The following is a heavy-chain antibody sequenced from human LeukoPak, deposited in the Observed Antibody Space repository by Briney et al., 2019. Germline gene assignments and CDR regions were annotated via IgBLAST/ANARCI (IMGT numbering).Heavy chain of an antibody. J-gene: IGHJ3*02. Sequence: GGSLRLSCAASGFTFSSYEMNWVHQAPGKGLEWVSYISSSGSTIYYADSVKCRFTISRDNAKNSLDLQMNSLRAEDTAVYYCASTTPRTQFAFDIWGQGTMVTVSS. D-gene: IGHD1-26*01. V-gene: IGHV3-48*03. CDR3: ASTTPRTQFAFDI. CDR2: ISSSGSTI. CDR1: GFTFSSYE.